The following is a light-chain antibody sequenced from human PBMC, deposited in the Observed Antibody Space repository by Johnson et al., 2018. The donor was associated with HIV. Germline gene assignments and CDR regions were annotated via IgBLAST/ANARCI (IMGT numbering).Light chain of an antibody. J-gene: IGLJ1*01. CDR1: SSNIGNNY. CDR3: GTLDSSLSAPYV. V-gene: IGLV1-51*02. Sequence: QSVLTQPPSVSAAPGQKVTISCSGSSSNIGNNYVSWYQQLPGTAPKLLIFANNRRPSGIPDRFSGSKSGTSATLGITGLQTGDEADYYCGTLDSSLSAPYVFGTGTKVTVL. CDR2: ANN.